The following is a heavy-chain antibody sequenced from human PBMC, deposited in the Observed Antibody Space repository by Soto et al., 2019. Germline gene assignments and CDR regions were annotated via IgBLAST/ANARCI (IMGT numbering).Heavy chain of an antibody. J-gene: IGHJ4*02. CDR1: GFTFSILA. D-gene: IGHD6-19*01. CDR3: AKDASRTSGWYYFDY. CDR2: IDYTGGTT. V-gene: IGHV3-23*01. Sequence: GGSLRLSCAASGFTFSILAMGWVRQAPGKGLEWVSVIDYTGGTTYYTDSVKGRFIISRDNSKKMLYPQMNSLRAEDTAVYYCAKDASRTSGWYYFDYWGQGALVTVSS.